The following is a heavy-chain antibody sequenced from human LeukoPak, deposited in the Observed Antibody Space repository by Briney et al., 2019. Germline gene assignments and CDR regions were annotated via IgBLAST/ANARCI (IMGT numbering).Heavy chain of an antibody. Sequence: GGSLRLSCVASGFTFSKNALSWVRQTPGKGLECVSAISGDGRSPYYADSVKGRFTISRDDSKNTLYLQMNSLRTEDTAVYYCAKGYCSSTSCYKGGTDYWGQGTLVTVSS. CDR2: ISGDGRSP. CDR1: GFTFSKNA. J-gene: IGHJ4*02. CDR3: AKGYCSSTSCYKGGTDY. D-gene: IGHD2-2*02. V-gene: IGHV3-23*01.